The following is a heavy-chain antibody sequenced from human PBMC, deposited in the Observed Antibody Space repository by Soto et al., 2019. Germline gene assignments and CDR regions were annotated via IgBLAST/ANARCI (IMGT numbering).Heavy chain of an antibody. CDR3: ARDSAYCSSTSCYDYYYGMDV. J-gene: IGHJ6*02. D-gene: IGHD2-2*01. CDR2: IKQDGSEK. CDR1: GFTFSSYW. Sequence: GGSLRLSCAASGFTFSSYWMRWVRQAPGKGLEWVANIKQDGSEKYYVDTVKGRFTISRDNAKNSLYLQMNSLRAEDTAVYYCARDSAYCSSTSCYDYYYGMDVWGQGTTVTVSS. V-gene: IGHV3-7*01.